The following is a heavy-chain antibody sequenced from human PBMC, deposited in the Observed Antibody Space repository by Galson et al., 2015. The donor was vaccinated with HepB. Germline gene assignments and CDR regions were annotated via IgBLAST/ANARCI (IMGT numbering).Heavy chain of an antibody. D-gene: IGHD4-23*01. V-gene: IGHV3-20*04. J-gene: IGHJ4*02. Sequence: SLRLSCAASGFTFDDYGMRWVRQAPGKGLEWVSGINWDGGSTGYAGSVRGRFTISRDNAKNFLYLQMNSLRDEDTAVYYCVFLRGNDLSPLDSWGLGTLVTVSS. CDR1: GFTFDDYG. CDR3: VFLRGNDLSPLDS. CDR2: INWDGGST.